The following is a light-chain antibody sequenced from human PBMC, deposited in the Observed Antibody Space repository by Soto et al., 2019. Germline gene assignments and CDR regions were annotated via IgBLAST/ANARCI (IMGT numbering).Light chain of an antibody. Sequence: DIQMTQTPSTRSASVGDRVTMTCRASQSISNSLAWYQQKPGKAPKLLIYRASALQSGVPSRFSGSGSGTEFTLTIDSLQPDDFATFYCQQYSKYPLTFGGGTKVDIK. J-gene: IGKJ4*01. V-gene: IGKV1-5*03. CDR2: RAS. CDR3: QQYSKYPLT. CDR1: QSISNS.